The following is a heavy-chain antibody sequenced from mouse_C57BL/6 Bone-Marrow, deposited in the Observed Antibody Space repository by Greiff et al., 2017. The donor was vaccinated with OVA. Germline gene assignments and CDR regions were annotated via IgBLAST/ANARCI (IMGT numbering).Heavy chain of an antibody. D-gene: IGHD1-1*01. Sequence: VQLQQSGAELARPGASVKLSCKASGYTFTSYGISWVKQRTGQGLEWIGEIYPRSGNTYYNEKFKGKATLTADKSSSTAYMELRSLTSEDSAVYFCARSVITTVALFAYWGQGTLVTVSA. J-gene: IGHJ3*01. CDR3: ARSVITTVALFAY. CDR1: GYTFTSYG. CDR2: IYPRSGNT. V-gene: IGHV1-81*01.